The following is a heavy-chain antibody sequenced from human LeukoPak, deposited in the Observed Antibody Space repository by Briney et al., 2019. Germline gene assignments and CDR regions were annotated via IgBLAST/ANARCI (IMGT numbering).Heavy chain of an antibody. D-gene: IGHD3-10*01. V-gene: IGHV3-21*01. CDR1: GFTFSSYS. CDR2: ISSSSSYI. CDR3: ASELLWFGELYLDY. Sequence: GGPLRLSCAASGFTFSSYSMNWVRQAPGKGLEWVSSISSSSSYIYYADSVKGRFTISRDNAKNSLYLQMNSLRAEDTAVYYCASELLWFGELYLDYWGQGTLVTVSS. J-gene: IGHJ4*02.